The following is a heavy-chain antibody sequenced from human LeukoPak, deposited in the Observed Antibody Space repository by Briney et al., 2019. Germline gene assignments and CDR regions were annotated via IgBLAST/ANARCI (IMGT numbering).Heavy chain of an antibody. J-gene: IGHJ4*02. CDR2: INHSGST. CDR1: GGSISSSSYY. CDR3: ARSYCSGGSCPVGY. V-gene: IGHV4-39*07. D-gene: IGHD2-15*01. Sequence: SETLSLTCTVSGGSISSSSYYWSWIRQPPGKGLEWIGEINHSGSTNYNPSLKSRVTISVDTSKNQFSLKLSSVTAADTAVYYCARSYCSGGSCPVGYWGQGTLVTVSS.